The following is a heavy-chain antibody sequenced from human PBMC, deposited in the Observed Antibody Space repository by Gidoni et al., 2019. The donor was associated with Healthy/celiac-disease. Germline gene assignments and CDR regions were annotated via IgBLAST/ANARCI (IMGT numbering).Heavy chain of an antibody. CDR3: ARAQRSWYGFRGNYYYGMDV. V-gene: IGHV1-69*06. CDR2: IIPIFGTA. D-gene: IGHD6-13*01. J-gene: IGHJ6*02. CDR1: GGTFSSYA. Sequence: QVQLVQSGAEVKKPGSSVKVSCKASGGTFSSYAISWVRQAPGQGLEWMGGIIPIFGTANYAQKFQGRVTITADKSTSTAYMELSSLRSEDTAVYYCARAQRSWYGFRGNYYYGMDVWGQGTTVTVSS.